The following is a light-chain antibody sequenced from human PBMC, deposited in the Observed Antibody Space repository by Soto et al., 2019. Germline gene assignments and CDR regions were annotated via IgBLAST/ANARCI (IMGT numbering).Light chain of an antibody. CDR1: QTISSW. V-gene: IGKV1-5*03. CDR2: KAS. J-gene: IGKJ1*01. CDR3: QQYSNYFRT. Sequence: DIQMTQSPSTLSGSVGDRVTITCRASQTISSWLAWYQQKPGKAPKLLIYKASTLKSGVPSRFSGSGSGTEFTLTINSLQPDDFATYYCQQYSNYFRTFGQGTKVDIK.